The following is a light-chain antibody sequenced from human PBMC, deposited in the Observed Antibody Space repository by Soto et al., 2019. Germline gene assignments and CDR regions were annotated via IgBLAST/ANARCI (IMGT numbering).Light chain of an antibody. CDR1: QSVRSSY. V-gene: IGKV3-20*01. Sequence: EIVLTQSPGTLSLSPGERATLSCRASQSVRSSYLAWYQQKLGQAPRLLIYGASSRAIGIPDRFSGSGSGTDFTLTISRLEPEDFAVYHCQQYATSPWTFGQGTKVEIK. CDR3: QQYATSPWT. CDR2: GAS. J-gene: IGKJ1*01.